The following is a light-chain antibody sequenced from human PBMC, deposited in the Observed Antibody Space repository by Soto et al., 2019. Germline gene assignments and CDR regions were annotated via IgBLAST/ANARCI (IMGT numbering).Light chain of an antibody. J-gene: IGKJ1*01. CDR3: QQHNNWPWT. V-gene: IGKV3-15*01. CDR2: GAS. Sequence: EIVMTQSPATLSVSPVERATLSCRASQSVSSNLAWYQQKPGQAPRLLIYGASTRATGIPARFSGSGSGTEFTLTISSLQSEDFAVYYCQQHNNWPWTFGQGTKVEIK. CDR1: QSVSSN.